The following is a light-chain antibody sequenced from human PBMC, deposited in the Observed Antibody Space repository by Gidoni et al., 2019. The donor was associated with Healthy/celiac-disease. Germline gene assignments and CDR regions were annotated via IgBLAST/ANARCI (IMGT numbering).Light chain of an antibody. CDR2: DAS. Sequence: EIVLTQCPATLSLSPGERATLSCRASQSVSSYLAWYQQKPGQAPRLLTYDASNRATGIPARFSGSGSGTDFTLTISSLEPEDFAVYYCQQRSNWPPLYTFGQGTKLEIK. V-gene: IGKV3-11*01. J-gene: IGKJ2*01. CDR1: QSVSSY. CDR3: QQRSNWPPLYT.